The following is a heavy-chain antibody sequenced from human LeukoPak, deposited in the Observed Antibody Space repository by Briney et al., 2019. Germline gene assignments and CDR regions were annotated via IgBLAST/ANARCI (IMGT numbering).Heavy chain of an antibody. J-gene: IGHJ4*02. CDR2: IRYDGSNK. CDR1: GFTFSSYG. D-gene: IGHD2-21*01. V-gene: IGHV3-30*02. Sequence: GGSLRLSCAASGFTFSSYGMQWVRQAPGKGLEWVAFIRYDGSNKYYADSVKGRFTISRDNSKNTLYLQMNSLRAEDTAVYYCAKDPPCGGDCYLYYFDYWGQGTLVTVSS. CDR3: AKDPPCGGDCYLYYFDY.